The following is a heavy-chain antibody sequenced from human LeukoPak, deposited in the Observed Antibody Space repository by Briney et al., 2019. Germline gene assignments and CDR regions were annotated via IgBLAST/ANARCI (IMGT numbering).Heavy chain of an antibody. J-gene: IGHJ6*04. Sequence: GGSLRLSCAASGFTFSSYWMTWVRQAPGKGLEWVGNIKRDGSEKYFVDSVKGRFTISRDNAKNSLYLQMNSLRAEDTAVYYCAELGITMIGGVWGKGTTVTISS. D-gene: IGHD3-10*02. CDR2: IKRDGSEK. CDR1: GFTFSSYW. CDR3: AELGITMIGGV. V-gene: IGHV3-7*01.